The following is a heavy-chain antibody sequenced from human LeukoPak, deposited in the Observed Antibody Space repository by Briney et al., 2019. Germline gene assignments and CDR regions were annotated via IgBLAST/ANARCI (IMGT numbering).Heavy chain of an antibody. CDR2: ISDSGGST. D-gene: IGHD3-10*01. CDR3: AKRGVVIRVILVGFHKQAYYFDS. V-gene: IGHV3-23*01. Sequence: GESMRLSCAVSGITLSNYGMSWVRQATGKGLEWVAGISDSGGSTNYADSVKGRFTISRDNAKNTLYLQMNSLRAEDTAVYFCAKRGVVIRVILVGFHKQAYYFDSWGQGALVTVSS. CDR1: GITLSNYG. J-gene: IGHJ4*02.